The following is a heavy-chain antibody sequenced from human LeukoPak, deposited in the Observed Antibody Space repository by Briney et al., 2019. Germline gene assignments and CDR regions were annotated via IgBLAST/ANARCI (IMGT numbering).Heavy chain of an antibody. Sequence: NPGGSLRLSCAVSGFTVSNARMNWVRQAPGGGLEWIGRIESKNDGGTTDYAAPVKGRFTISRDDSKNTVILHMNSLETEDTAVYYCATVPGITAFGEVIDYWGQGTLVTISS. V-gene: IGHV3-15*04. CDR1: GFTVSNAR. CDR3: ATVPGITAFGEVIDY. D-gene: IGHD3-3*01. J-gene: IGHJ4*02. CDR2: IESKNDGGTT.